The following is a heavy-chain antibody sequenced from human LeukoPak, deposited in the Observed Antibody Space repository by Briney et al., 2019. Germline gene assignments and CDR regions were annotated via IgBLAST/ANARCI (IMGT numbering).Heavy chain of an antibody. CDR2: ISGSGGST. CDR3: AKVPPRTYYYDSSGYYYAFDY. Sequence: PGGSLRLSCAASGFNFSTYAMSWVRQAPGKGLEWVSAISGSGGSTYYADSVKGRFTISRDNSKNTLYLQMNSLRAEDTAVYYCAKVPPRTYYYDSSGYYYAFDYWGQGTLVTVSS. J-gene: IGHJ4*02. V-gene: IGHV3-23*01. CDR1: GFNFSTYA. D-gene: IGHD3-22*01.